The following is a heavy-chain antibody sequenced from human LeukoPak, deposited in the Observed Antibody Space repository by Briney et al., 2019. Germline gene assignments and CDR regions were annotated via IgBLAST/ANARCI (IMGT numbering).Heavy chain of an antibody. D-gene: IGHD2-15*01. V-gene: IGHV4-39*01. CDR3: ARHGDVVVVAASLEY. J-gene: IGHJ4*02. CDR2: LYYSGNT. CDR1: GGSINSSSYY. Sequence: SETLSLTCTVSGGSINSSSYYWGWIRQPPGKGLEWIGSLYYSGNTYYNPSLKSRVTILVDTSKNQFSLKLSSVTAADTAVYYCARHGDVVVVAASLEYWGQGTLVTVSS.